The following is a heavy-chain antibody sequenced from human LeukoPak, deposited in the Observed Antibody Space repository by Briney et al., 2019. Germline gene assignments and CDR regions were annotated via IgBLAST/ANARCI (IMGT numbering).Heavy chain of an antibody. J-gene: IGHJ4*02. D-gene: IGHD3-3*01. CDR3: ARVTYDFWSGSFDY. Sequence: SVKVSCKASGGTFSSYAISWVRQAPGQGLEWMGGIIPIFGTANYAQKFQGRVTITADESTSTAHMELRSLRSDDTAVYYCARVTYDFWSGSFDYWGQGTLVTVSS. CDR1: GGTFSSYA. CDR2: IIPIFGTA. V-gene: IGHV1-69*01.